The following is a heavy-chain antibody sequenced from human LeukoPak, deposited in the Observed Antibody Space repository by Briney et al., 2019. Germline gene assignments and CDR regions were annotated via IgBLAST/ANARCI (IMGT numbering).Heavy chain of an antibody. CDR2: INSDGSRT. CDR1: GFTFSSYW. Sequence: GGSLRLSCAASGFTFSSYWMYGVRQAPGKGLVWVSRINSDGSRTSYADSVKGRFTISRDNAKNTLYLQVNSVRAEDTAVYYSSSTDSYPLDYWGQGILVTVSS. D-gene: IGHD3-22*01. V-gene: IGHV3-74*01. J-gene: IGHJ4*02. CDR3: SSTDSYPLDY.